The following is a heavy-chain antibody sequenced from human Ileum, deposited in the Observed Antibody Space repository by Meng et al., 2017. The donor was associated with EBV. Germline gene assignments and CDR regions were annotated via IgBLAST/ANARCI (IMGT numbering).Heavy chain of an antibody. CDR1: TGSVSSYGYY. D-gene: IGHD2-21*02. CDR3: ARERGGGDRGIQ. J-gene: IGHJ4*02. CDR2: MSYTGST. V-gene: IGHV4-61*08. Sequence: VQLPESCPGLVNPSETLSLTCSFSTGSVSSYGYYWTWIRQPPGKGLEWIGYMSYTGSTNYKSTLKSRVTISVDKSKNQFSLKLSSVTAADTAVYYCARERGGGDRGIQWGQGTLVTVSS.